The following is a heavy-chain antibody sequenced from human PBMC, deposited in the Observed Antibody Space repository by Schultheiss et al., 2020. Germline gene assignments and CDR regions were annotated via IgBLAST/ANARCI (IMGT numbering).Heavy chain of an antibody. CDR3: ARGGTYYDYVWGSYRLYYFDY. J-gene: IGHJ4*02. CDR1: GGSFSVYY. CDR2: INHSGST. Sequence: SQTLSLTCAVYGGSFSVYYWSWNRQPPGKGLEWIGEINHSGSTNYNPSLKSRVTISVDTSKNQFSLKLSSVTAADTAVYYCARGGTYYDYVWGSYRLYYFDYWGQGALVNVSS. V-gene: IGHV4-34*01. D-gene: IGHD3-16*02.